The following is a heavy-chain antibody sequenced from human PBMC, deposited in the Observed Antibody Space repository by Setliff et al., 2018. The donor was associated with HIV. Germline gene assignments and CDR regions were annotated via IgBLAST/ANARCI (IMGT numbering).Heavy chain of an antibody. Sequence: GGSLRLSCAASGFTFSDYFMSWIRQAPGKGLEWVSYISRSGDSIHYADSVKGRFTISRDNTRSTLYLQMNRLRVEDTAVYYCVRGPQFRPHWGQGTLVTVSS. CDR2: ISRSGDSI. V-gene: IGHV3-11*04. J-gene: IGHJ4*02. CDR1: GFTFSDYF. CDR3: VRGPQFRPH.